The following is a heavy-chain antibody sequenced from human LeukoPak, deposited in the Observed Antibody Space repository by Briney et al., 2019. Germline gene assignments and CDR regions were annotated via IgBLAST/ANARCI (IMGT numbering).Heavy chain of an antibody. Sequence: GGSLRLSCEASGFTFDDFAMHWVRQAPGKSLEWISLISWDGRTSYYADSAKGRFTISRDNSKNTLYLQMNSLRTEDTAFYFCAKELYSTSWYYFHYWGQGTLVTVSS. CDR2: ISWDGRTS. V-gene: IGHV3-43D*03. CDR3: AKELYSTSWYYFHY. D-gene: IGHD6-13*01. CDR1: GFTFDDFA. J-gene: IGHJ4*02.